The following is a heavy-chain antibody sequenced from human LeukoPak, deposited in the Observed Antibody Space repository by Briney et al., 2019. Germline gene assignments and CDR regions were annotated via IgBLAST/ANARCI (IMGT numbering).Heavy chain of an antibody. CDR2: MNPNSGNT. Sequence: ASVKVSCKASGYTFTSYDINWVRQATGPGLEWMGWMNPNSGNTVYARKFQGRVNMTRNTSISTAYMELSSLRSEDTAVYYCARVAYSGYGGAKTDSWGQGTLVTVSS. J-gene: IGHJ4*02. V-gene: IGHV1-8*01. CDR3: ARVAYSGYGGAKTDS. CDR1: GYTFTSYD. D-gene: IGHD5-12*01.